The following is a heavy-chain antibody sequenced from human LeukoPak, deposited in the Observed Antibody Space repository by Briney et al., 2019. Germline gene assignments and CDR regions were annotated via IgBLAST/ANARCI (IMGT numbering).Heavy chain of an antibody. CDR3: VKTGSGWYGDF. V-gene: IGHV3-30*02. J-gene: IGHJ4*02. CDR1: GFSFSAYA. CDR2: IRYDGINK. Sequence: GGSLRLSCAASGFSFSAYAMYWVRQAPGKGPEWVALIRYDGINKYYGDSVKGRFTISRDNSKNMLYLQMNSLRAEDTAVYYCVKTGSGWYGDFWGQGARVTVSS. D-gene: IGHD6-13*01.